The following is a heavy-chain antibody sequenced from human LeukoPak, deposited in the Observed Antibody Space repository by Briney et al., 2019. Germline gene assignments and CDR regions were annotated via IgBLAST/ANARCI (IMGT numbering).Heavy chain of an antibody. CDR1: GFTFSSYA. CDR3: ARAQRALDY. D-gene: IGHD1-1*01. J-gene: IGHJ4*02. V-gene: IGHV3-23*01. Sequence: GGSLRLSCAASGFTFSSYAMSWLRQAPGKGLEWVSGIGGGGTEYYADSVKGRFIISSDSSQNLVHLQMNSLTVEDTAVYYCARAQRALDYWGQGTLVTVSS. CDR2: IGGGGTE.